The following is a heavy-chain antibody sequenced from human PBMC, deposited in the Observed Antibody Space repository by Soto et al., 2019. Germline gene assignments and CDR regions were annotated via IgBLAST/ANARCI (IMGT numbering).Heavy chain of an antibody. CDR1: GFTFSSYA. Sequence: QVQLVESGGGVVQPGRSLRLSCAASGFTFSSYAMHWVRQAPGKGLEWVAVISYDGSNKYYADSVKGRFTISRDNSKNPLYLKMNSLRAEDTAVYYCARGEEEGADDFDYWGQGTLVSVST. V-gene: IGHV3-30-3*01. J-gene: IGHJ4*02. CDR3: ARGEEEGADDFDY. CDR2: ISYDGSNK.